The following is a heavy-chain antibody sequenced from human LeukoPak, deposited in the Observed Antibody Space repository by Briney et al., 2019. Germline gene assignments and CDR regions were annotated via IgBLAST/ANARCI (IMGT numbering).Heavy chain of an antibody. CDR2: ISYDGSSK. CDR3: ARARSSYVYVEAFDI. J-gene: IGHJ3*02. Sequence: AVTLTLSCSASGFTFSNKDMNWVRQAPGKGLDSVSVISYDGSSKYYADSVKGRFIISRDNSKNTLYLEMNSLRAEDTGVYYCARARSSYVYVEAFDIWGQGTMVTVSS. D-gene: IGHD5-18*01. V-gene: IGHV3-30*19. CDR1: GFTFSNKD.